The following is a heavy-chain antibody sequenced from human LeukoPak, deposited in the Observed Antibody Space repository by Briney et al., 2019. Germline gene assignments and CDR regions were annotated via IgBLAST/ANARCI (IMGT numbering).Heavy chain of an antibody. V-gene: IGHV4-39*07. Sequence: PGGSLRLSCAASGFTFSSYWMHWVRQAPGKGLEWIGSIYYSGSTYYNPSLKSRVTISVDTSKNQFSLKLSSVTAADTAVYYCAKKKRWLQLRGAFDIWGQGTMVTVSS. J-gene: IGHJ3*02. CDR2: IYYSGST. CDR1: GFTFSSYW. D-gene: IGHD5-24*01. CDR3: AKKKRWLQLRGAFDI.